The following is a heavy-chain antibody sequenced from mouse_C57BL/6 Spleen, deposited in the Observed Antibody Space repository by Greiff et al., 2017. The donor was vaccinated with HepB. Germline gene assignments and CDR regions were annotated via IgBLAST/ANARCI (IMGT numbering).Heavy chain of an antibody. V-gene: IGHV3-6*01. J-gene: IGHJ2*01. CDR3: ARANWAYYFDY. CDR2: ISYDGSN. CDR1: GYSITSGYY. Sequence: EVQLAESGPGLVKPSQSLSLTCSVTGYSITSGYYWNWIRQFPGNKLEWMGYISYDGSNNYNPSLKNRISITRDTSKNQVFLKLNSVTTEDTATYYCARANWAYYFDYWGQGTTLTVSS. D-gene: IGHD4-1*01.